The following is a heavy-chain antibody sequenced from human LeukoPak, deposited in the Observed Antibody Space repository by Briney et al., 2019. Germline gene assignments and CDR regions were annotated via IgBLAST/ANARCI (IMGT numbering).Heavy chain of an antibody. CDR3: ARDLPEANIAVAGRWFDP. D-gene: IGHD6-19*01. V-gene: IGHV3-23*01. Sequence: PGGSLRLSCAASGFTFSSYAMSWVRQAPGKGLEWVSAISGSGGSTYYADSVKGRFTISRDNAKNSLYLQMNSLRAEDTAVYYCARDLPEANIAVAGRWFDPWGQGTLVTVSS. J-gene: IGHJ5*02. CDR1: GFTFSSYA. CDR2: ISGSGGST.